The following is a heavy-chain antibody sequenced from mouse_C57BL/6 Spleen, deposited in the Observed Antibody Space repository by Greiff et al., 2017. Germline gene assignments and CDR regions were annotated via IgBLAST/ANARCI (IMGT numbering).Heavy chain of an antibody. D-gene: IGHD1-1*01. V-gene: IGHV1-15*01. CDR2: IDPETGGT. CDR3: TRTVVDGYFDV. CDR1: GYTFTDYE. J-gene: IGHJ1*03. Sequence: QVQLQQSGAELVRPGASVTLSCKASGYTFTDYEMHWVKQTPVHGLEWIGAIDPETGGTAYNQKFKGKAILTADKSSSTAYMELRSLPSEDSAVYYCTRTVVDGYFDVWGTGTTVTVSS.